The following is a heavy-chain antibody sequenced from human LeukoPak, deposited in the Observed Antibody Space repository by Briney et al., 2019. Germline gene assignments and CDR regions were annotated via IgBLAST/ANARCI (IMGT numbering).Heavy chain of an antibody. CDR2: IKQDGSEK. D-gene: IGHD2-2*02. CDR3: ARGVVVVPAAIYTY. Sequence: GGSLRLSCAASGFTFSSYAMSWVRQAPGKGLEWVANIKQDGSEKYYVDSVKGRFTISRDNAKNSLYLQMNSLRAEDTAVYYCARGVVVVPAAIYTYWGQGTLVTVSS. J-gene: IGHJ4*02. CDR1: GFTFSSYA. V-gene: IGHV3-7*01.